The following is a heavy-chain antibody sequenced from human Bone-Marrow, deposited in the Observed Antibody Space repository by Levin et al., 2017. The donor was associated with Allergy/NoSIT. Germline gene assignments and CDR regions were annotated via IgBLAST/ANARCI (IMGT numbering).Heavy chain of an antibody. D-gene: IGHD2-15*01. CDR3: ARDACRGDGCYHPYYFYMDV. CDR1: GGSISSGSYY. V-gene: IGHV4-31*03. CDR2: IHYSGTT. J-gene: IGHJ6*03. Sequence: SQTLSLTCSVSGGSISSGSYYWSWIRQHPGKGLEWIGYIHYSGTTYSIPSLRSRVTISLDTAKNQYSLKLSSVTAADTAVYYCARDACRGDGCYHPYYFYMDVWGEGTTVTVSS.